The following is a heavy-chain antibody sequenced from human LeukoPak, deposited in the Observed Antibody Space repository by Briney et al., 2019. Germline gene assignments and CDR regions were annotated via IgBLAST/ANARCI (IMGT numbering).Heavy chain of an antibody. CDR3: ARDSESVGGNWFDP. Sequence: PGGSLRLSCAASGFTFSSYGMNWVRQAPGKGLEWVSSISSSSSYIYYADSVKGRFTISRDNAKNSLYLQMNSLRAEDTAVYYCARDSESVGGNWFDPWGQGTLVTVSS. D-gene: IGHD1-26*01. V-gene: IGHV3-21*01. J-gene: IGHJ5*02. CDR2: ISSSSSYI. CDR1: GFTFSSYG.